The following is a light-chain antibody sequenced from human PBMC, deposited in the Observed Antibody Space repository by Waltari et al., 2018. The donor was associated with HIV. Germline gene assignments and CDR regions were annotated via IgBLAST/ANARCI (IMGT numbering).Light chain of an antibody. V-gene: IGLV2-8*01. J-gene: IGLJ2*01. Sequence: SGSPGQSVTISCTGTSSDIGGYNFVSWYQQHPGKAPKLMIFEVSKRPSGVPDRFSGSKSGNTASLTVSGLQAEDEADYYCSSYAGSNNLVFGGGTKVTVL. CDR2: EVS. CDR3: SSYAGSNNLV. CDR1: SSDIGGYNF.